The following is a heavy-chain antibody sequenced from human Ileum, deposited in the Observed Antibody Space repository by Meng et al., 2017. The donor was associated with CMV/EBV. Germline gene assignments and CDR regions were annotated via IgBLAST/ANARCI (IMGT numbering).Heavy chain of an antibody. J-gene: IGHJ4*02. V-gene: IGHV3-23*01. Sequence: FTFSSYDMSWVRQAPGKGLEWVSAISGSGGSTYYADSVKGRFTISRDNSKNTLYLQMNSLRAEDTAVYYCAKDLGYYDSSGYYTLFDYWGQGTLVTVSS. CDR3: AKDLGYYDSSGYYTLFDY. D-gene: IGHD3-22*01. CDR2: ISGSGGST. CDR1: FTFSSYD.